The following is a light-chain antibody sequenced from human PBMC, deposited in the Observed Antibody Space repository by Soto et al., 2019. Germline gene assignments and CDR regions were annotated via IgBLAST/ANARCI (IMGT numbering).Light chain of an antibody. J-gene: IGKJ2*01. CDR1: QSITSNF. Sequence: EMVLTQSPGTLSLSPGERATLSCRASQSITSNFLAWYQQKPGQAPRLLIYGASTRAAGVPDRFSGSGSGPDFTLTITRLEPEDFAVYYGQQYGRSPLMYAFGQGTKL. V-gene: IGKV3-20*01. CDR2: GAS. CDR3: QQYGRSPLMYA.